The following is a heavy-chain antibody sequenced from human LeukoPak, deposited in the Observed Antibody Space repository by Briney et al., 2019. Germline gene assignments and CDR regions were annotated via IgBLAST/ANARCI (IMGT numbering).Heavy chain of an antibody. V-gene: IGHV3-48*01. Sequence: SGGSLRLSCAVSEFTVSRNYMNWVRQAPGKGLEWISYLSSDNYTIYYADSVKGRFIISRDNAKDSLYLQMNSLRAEDTAVYYCARVATDGGGFDPWGQGTLVTVSS. CDR2: LSSDNYTI. J-gene: IGHJ5*02. CDR3: ARVATDGGGFDP. CDR1: EFTVSRNY. D-gene: IGHD3-16*01.